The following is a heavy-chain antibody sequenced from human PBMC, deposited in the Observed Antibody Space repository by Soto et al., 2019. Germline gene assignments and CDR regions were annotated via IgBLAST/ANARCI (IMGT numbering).Heavy chain of an antibody. J-gene: IGHJ6*02. Sequence: GESLKISCKGSGYNFDTYWINWVRQMPGKGLEWMGRIDPGDSKTKYSPSLEGHISISVDTSINTTCLQWSSLKPSDTAIYYCARRIAAAGGYYYYAFDVWGQGTAVTVSS. D-gene: IGHD6-13*01. CDR3: ARRIAAAGGYYYYAFDV. V-gene: IGHV5-10-1*01. CDR2: IDPGDSKT. CDR1: GYNFDTYW.